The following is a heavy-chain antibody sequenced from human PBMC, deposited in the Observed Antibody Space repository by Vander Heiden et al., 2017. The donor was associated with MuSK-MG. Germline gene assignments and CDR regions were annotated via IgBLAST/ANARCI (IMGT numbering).Heavy chain of an antibody. CDR1: GFTFSSYS. CDR3: ARELPAGYCSGGSCYYYYYYMDV. Sequence: EVQLVESGGGLVKPGGSLRLSCAASGFTFSSYSMNWVRQAPGKGLEWVSSISSSSSYIYYADSVKGRFTISRDNAKNSLYLQMNSLRAEDTAVYYCARELPAGYCSGGSCYYYYYYMDVWGKGTTVTVSS. V-gene: IGHV3-21*01. D-gene: IGHD2-15*01. J-gene: IGHJ6*03. CDR2: ISSSSSYI.